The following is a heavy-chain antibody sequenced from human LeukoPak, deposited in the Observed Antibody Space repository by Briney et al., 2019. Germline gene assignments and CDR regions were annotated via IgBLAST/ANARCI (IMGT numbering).Heavy chain of an antibody. CDR1: GFTFSSYA. V-gene: IGHV3-23*01. D-gene: IGHD3-3*01. Sequence: GGSLRLSCAASGFTFSSYAMSWVRQAPGKGLEWVSAIGGSGGSTYYADSVKGRFTISRDNPKNTLYLQMNSLRAEDTAVYYCAKGEMYYDFWRKLDYWGQGTLVTVSS. J-gene: IGHJ4*02. CDR3: AKGEMYYDFWRKLDY. CDR2: IGGSGGST.